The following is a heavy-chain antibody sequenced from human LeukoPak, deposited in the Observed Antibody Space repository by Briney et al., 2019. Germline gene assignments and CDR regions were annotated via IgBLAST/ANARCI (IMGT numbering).Heavy chain of an antibody. CDR1: GYTFTDYY. D-gene: IGHD3-10*01. Sequence: GASVKVSCKVSGYTFTDYYMHWVQQAPGKGLEWMGLVDPEDGETIYAEKFQGRVTITADTSTDTAYMELSSLRSEDTAVYYCAISMVRGVIHLNWGQGTLVTVSS. V-gene: IGHV1-69-2*01. CDR2: VDPEDGET. CDR3: AISMVRGVIHLN. J-gene: IGHJ4*02.